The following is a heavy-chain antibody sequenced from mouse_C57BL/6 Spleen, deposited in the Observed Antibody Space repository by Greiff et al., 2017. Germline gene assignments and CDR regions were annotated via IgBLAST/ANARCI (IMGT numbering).Heavy chain of an antibody. CDR3: ARSYYAMDD. J-gene: IGHJ4*01. V-gene: IGHV1-64*01. CDR1: GYTFTSYW. Sequence: QVQLKQPGAELVKPGASVKLSCKASGYTFTSYWMHWVKQRPGQGLEWIGMIHPNSGSTNYNEKFKSKATLTVDKSSSRAYMQLSSLTSEDAAVYYCARSYYAMDDWGQGTSVTVSS. CDR2: IHPNSGST.